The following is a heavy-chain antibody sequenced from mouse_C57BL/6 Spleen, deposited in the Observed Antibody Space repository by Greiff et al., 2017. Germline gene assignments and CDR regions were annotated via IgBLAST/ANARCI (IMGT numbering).Heavy chain of an antibody. CDR3: ARMCYCYGSSVYFDY. D-gene: IGHD1-1*01. CDR2: IFPGSGST. J-gene: IGHJ2*01. Sequence: VQLQQSGPELVKPGASVKISCKASGYTFTDYCINWVKQRPGQGLEWIGWIFPGSGSTYYNEKFKGKATLTVDKSSSTAYMLLSSLTSEDSAVYFCARMCYCYGSSVYFDYWGQGTTLTVSS. V-gene: IGHV1-75*01. CDR1: GYTFTDYC.